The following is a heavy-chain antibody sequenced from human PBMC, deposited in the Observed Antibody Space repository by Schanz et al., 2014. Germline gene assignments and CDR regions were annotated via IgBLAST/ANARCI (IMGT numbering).Heavy chain of an antibody. Sequence: EVQLLESGGGLVQPGGSLRLSCAVSGFIVRSNYMTWVRQAPGKGLEWVSFVHPGGSTYYPDSVKGRFTISRDSSKNTLYLQMNSLRPEDTAVYYCAKGRFGELSAFDIWGQGTRXTVSS. CDR3: AKGRFGELSAFDI. CDR1: GFIVRSNY. J-gene: IGHJ3*02. V-gene: IGHV3-66*01. D-gene: IGHD3-10*01. CDR2: VHPGGST.